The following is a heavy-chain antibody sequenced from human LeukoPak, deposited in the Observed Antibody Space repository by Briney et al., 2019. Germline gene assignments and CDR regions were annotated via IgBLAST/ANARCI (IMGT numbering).Heavy chain of an antibody. CDR2: ISGSGGST. CDR3: TRDGDTSGYSD. CDR1: GFTFSSYA. J-gene: IGHJ4*02. Sequence: GGSLRLSCAASGFTFSSYAMSWVRQAPGKGLEWVSAISGSGGSTYYADSVKGRFTISRDNSKNSLFLQMNSLRAEDTAVYYCTRDGDTSGYSDWGQGTLVTVSS. D-gene: IGHD3-22*01. V-gene: IGHV3-23*01.